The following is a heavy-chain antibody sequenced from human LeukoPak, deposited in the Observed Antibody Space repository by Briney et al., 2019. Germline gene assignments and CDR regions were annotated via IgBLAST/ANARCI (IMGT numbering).Heavy chain of an antibody. D-gene: IGHD3-22*01. V-gene: IGHV4-39*07. Sequence: PSETLSLTCTVSGGSISSSSYYWGWIRQPPGKGLEWIGSIYYSGSTYYNPSLKSRVTISVDTSKNQFSLKLSSVTAADTAVYYCAREGDYDSSGLYWTFDFDYWGQGTLVTVSS. CDR3: AREGDYDSSGLYWTFDFDY. CDR1: GGSISSSSYY. J-gene: IGHJ4*02. CDR2: IYYSGST.